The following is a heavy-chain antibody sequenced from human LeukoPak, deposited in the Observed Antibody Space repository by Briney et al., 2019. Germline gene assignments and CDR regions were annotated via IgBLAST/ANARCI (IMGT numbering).Heavy chain of an antibody. CDR1: GGSISSSSYY. CDR3: ATNGNLLRFLVFDP. V-gene: IGHV4-39*07. D-gene: IGHD3-3*01. CDR2: IYYSGST. Sequence: SETLSLTCTVSGGSISSSSYYWGWIRQPPGKGLEWIGSIYYSGSTYYNPSLKSRVTISVDTSKNQFSLKLSSVTAADTAVYYCATNGNLLRFLVFDPWGQGTLVTVSS. J-gene: IGHJ5*02.